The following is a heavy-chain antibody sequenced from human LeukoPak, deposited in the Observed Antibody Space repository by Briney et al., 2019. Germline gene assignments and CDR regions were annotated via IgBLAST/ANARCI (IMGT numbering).Heavy chain of an antibody. CDR2: IIPIFGTA. D-gene: IGHD6-6*01. J-gene: IGHJ6*02. V-gene: IGHV1-69*01. Sequence: SVKVSCKASGGTFSSYAISWVRQAPGQGLEWMGGIIPIFGTANYAQKFQGRVTITADESTSTAYMELSSLRSEDTAVYYCARVGTGIAARPSYYYYGMDVWGQGTTVTVSS. CDR3: ARVGTGIAARPSYYYYGMDV. CDR1: GGTFSSYA.